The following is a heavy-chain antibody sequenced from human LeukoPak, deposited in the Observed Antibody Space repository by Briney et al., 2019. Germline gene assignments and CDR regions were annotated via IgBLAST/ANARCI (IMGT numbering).Heavy chain of an antibody. J-gene: IGHJ4*02. CDR2: INCHGNHT. CDR3: VRGVRCYGSNSFDY. V-gene: IGHV3-74*01. CDR1: GFTFSDYW. D-gene: IGHD4/OR15-4a*01. Sequence: GGSLRLSCTGSGFTFSDYWMHWVRQDPRNGLVWVSRINCHGNHTSFADSVNGRFTISRDNAQHTLYLRLHPDSAEETAVYYCVRGVRCYGSNSFDYWGRGTLVTVSS.